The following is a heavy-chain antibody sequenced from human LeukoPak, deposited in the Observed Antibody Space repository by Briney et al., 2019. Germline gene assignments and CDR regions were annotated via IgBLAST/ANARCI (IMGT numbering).Heavy chain of an antibody. D-gene: IGHD1-26*01. CDR3: VRDRGRASVDY. CDR1: GFTFAGYW. J-gene: IGHJ4*02. Sequence: QPGGSLRLSFAASGFTFAGYWISWVRQAPGKGLEWVANIKQDASEEYYVDSVKGRFTISRDNAKNSLYLQMNSLRAEDTAVYYCVRDRGRASVDYWGQGTLVTVSS. CDR2: IKQDASEE. V-gene: IGHV3-7*01.